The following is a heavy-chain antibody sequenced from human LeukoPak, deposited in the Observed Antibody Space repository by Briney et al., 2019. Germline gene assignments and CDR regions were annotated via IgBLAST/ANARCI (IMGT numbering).Heavy chain of an antibody. Sequence: PSETLSLTCTVSGGSISSGDYYWSWIRQPPGKGLEWIGYIYYSGSTYYNPSLKSRVTISVDTSKNQFSLKLSSVTAADTAVYYCARERGNYDFWSGHLKSYGMDVWGRGTTVTVSS. CDR1: GGSISSGDYY. CDR2: IYYSGST. D-gene: IGHD3-3*01. J-gene: IGHJ6*02. CDR3: ARERGNYDFWSGHLKSYGMDV. V-gene: IGHV4-30-4*01.